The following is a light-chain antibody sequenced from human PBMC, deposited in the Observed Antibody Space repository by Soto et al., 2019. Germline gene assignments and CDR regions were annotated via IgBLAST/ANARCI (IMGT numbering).Light chain of an antibody. Sequence: QSALTQPASVSGSPGQSITISCTGTSSDVGSYNLVSWYQHHPGKAPKFIIYGDNKRPSGVSNRFSGSKSGNTASLTISGLQAEDEADYYCCAFVRSNALLFGGGTKVTVL. CDR2: GDN. CDR3: CAFVRSNALL. J-gene: IGLJ2*01. CDR1: SSDVGSYNL. V-gene: IGLV2-23*01.